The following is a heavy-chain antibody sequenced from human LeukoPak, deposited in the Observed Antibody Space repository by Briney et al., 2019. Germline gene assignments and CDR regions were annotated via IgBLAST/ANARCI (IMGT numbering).Heavy chain of an antibody. CDR3: ARDKALNS. J-gene: IGHJ4*02. CDR2: IYSGGST. V-gene: IGHV3-53*01. Sequence: GGSLRLSCAASGFTVSSNYMSWVRQAPGKGLEWVSVIYSGGSTYYADSVKGRFTISRDNAKNSLYLQMNSLRAEDTAVYFCARDKALNSWGQGTLVTVSS. CDR1: GFTVSSNY.